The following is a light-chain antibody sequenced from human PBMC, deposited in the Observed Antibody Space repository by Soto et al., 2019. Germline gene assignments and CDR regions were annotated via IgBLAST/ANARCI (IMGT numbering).Light chain of an antibody. CDR1: SSDVGGYNY. Sequence: QSALTQPRSVSGSPGQSVTISCTGTSSDVGGYNYVSWCQQYPGKAPKLMIYDVSTRPSGVPDRFSGSKSGNTASLTISGLQAEDEADYYCCSYAGSYTFVFGTGTKVTVL. J-gene: IGLJ1*01. V-gene: IGLV2-11*01. CDR3: CSYAGSYTFV. CDR2: DVS.